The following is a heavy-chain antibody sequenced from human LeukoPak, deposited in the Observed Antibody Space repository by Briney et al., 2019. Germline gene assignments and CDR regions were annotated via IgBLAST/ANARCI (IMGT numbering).Heavy chain of an antibody. CDR1: GGSISSYY. Sequence: SETLSLTCTVSGGSISSYYWSWIRQPPGKGLEWIGYIYYSGSTNYNPSLKSRVTISVDTSKNQFSLKLSSVTAADTAVYYCARLLSYYDSSGYPYYFDYWGQGTLVTVSS. CDR3: ARLLSYYDSSGYPYYFDY. J-gene: IGHJ4*02. D-gene: IGHD3-22*01. CDR2: IYYSGST. V-gene: IGHV4-59*08.